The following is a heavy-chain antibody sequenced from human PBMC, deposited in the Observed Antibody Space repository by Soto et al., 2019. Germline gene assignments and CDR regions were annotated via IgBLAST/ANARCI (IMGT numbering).Heavy chain of an antibody. Sequence: PGESLKISCKGSGYSFTSYWISWVRQMPGKGLEWMGRIDPSDSYTNYSPSFQGHVTISADKSISTAYLQWSSLKASDTAMYYCARKYYYDSSGYSPNWFDPWGQGTLVTVSS. CDR1: GYSFTSYW. D-gene: IGHD3-22*01. J-gene: IGHJ5*02. CDR3: ARKYYYDSSGYSPNWFDP. CDR2: IDPSDSYT. V-gene: IGHV5-10-1*01.